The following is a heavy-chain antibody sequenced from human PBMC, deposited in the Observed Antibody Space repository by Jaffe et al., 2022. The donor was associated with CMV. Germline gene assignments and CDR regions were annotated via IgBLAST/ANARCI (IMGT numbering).Heavy chain of an antibody. CDR2: INHSGST. V-gene: IGHV4-34*01. Sequence: QVQLQQWGAGLLKPSETLSLTCAVYGGSFSGYYWSWIRQPPGKGLEWIGEINHSGSTNYNPSLKSRVTISVDTSKNQFSLKLSSVTAADTAVYYCARGVLRYFDWSTRINWFDPWGQGTLVTVSS. CDR1: GGSFSGYY. J-gene: IGHJ5*02. CDR3: ARGVLRYFDWSTRINWFDP. D-gene: IGHD3-9*01.